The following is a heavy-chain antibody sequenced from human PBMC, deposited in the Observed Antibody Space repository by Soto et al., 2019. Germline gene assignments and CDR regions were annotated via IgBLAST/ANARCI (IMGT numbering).Heavy chain of an antibody. V-gene: IGHV3-30*18. CDR2: ISFDGSER. D-gene: IGHD3-16*02. Sequence: QVQLVESGGGVVQPGTSLRLSCVVSGLTFRDSGMHWVRQAPGKGLEWVAVISFDGSERHYRDSVKGRFSISRDNSRKTLYLLMNSLRGDDSSVYYCANGKGAVRYRYGLDVWGQGSTVTVSS. CDR1: GLTFRDSG. J-gene: IGHJ6*02. CDR3: ANGKGAVRYRYGLDV.